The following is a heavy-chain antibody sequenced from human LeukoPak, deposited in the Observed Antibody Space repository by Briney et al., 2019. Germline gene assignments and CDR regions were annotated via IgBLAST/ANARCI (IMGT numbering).Heavy chain of an antibody. Sequence: GGSLRLSCAASGFTVTDYYMNWIRRAPGKGLEWVSYISTPHNLIKYADSVKGRFTISMDSGKNSVHLQLNSLRAEDTAVYYCAREQWFRWEYWGQGVPVTVSS. J-gene: IGHJ4*02. CDR2: ISTPHNLI. D-gene: IGHD3-22*01. V-gene: IGHV3-11*01. CDR1: GFTVTDYY. CDR3: AREQWFRWEY.